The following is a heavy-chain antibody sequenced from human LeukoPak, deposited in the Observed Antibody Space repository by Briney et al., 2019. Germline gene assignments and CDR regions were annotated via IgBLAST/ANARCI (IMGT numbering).Heavy chain of an antibody. V-gene: IGHV4-59*08. Sequence: SETLSLTCSVHGDPICSYYGGSIRQPPGKGLEWIGYIYYSGSTNYTPSLKSRVTISVDTSKNQFSLKLSSVTAADTAVYYCARVKAWFDPWGQGTLVTVSS. J-gene: IGHJ5*02. CDR1: GDPICSYY. CDR2: IYYSGST. CDR3: ARVKAWFDP.